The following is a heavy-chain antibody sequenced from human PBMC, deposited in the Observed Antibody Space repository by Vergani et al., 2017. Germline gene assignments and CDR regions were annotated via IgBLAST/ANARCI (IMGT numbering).Heavy chain of an antibody. Sequence: EVQLVESGGGLVKPGGSLRLSCAASGFTFSNAWMSWVRQAPGKGLEWVGRIKSKTDGGTTDYAAPVKGRFTISRDDSKNTLYLQMNSLKTEDTAVYYCTTDPTMIVGVITTERLDYWGQGTMVTVSS. V-gene: IGHV3-15*01. J-gene: IGHJ4*02. CDR3: TTDPTMIVGVITTERLDY. CDR1: GFTFSNAW. CDR2: IKSKTDGGTT. D-gene: IGHD3-22*01.